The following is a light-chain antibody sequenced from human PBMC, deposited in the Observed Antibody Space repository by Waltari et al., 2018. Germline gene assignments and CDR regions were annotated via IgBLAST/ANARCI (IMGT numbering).Light chain of an antibody. CDR3: SSYTTSSTVV. V-gene: IGLV2-14*01. Sequence: QSALTQPASVSGSPGQSITISCTGTSSDVGAYNYVSWYQQHPGKAPKLMIDEVSNRPSGLSNRLSGAKSGNTASLTISGLQAEDEADYYCSSYTTSSTVVFGGGTKLTVL. J-gene: IGLJ2*01. CDR2: EVS. CDR1: SSDVGAYNY.